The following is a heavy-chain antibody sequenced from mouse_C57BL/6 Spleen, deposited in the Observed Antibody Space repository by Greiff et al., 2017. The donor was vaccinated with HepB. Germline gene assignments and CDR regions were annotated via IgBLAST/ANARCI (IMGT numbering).Heavy chain of an antibody. D-gene: IGHD1-1*01. CDR2: ISYDGSN. V-gene: IGHV3-6*01. Sequence: VQLKESGPGLVKPSQSLSLTCSVTGYSITSGYYWNWIRQFPGNKLEWMGYISYDGSNNYNPSLKNRISITRDTSKNQFFLKLNSVTTEDTATYYCAPTVPYAMDYWGQGTSVTVSS. CDR1: GYSITSGYY. CDR3: APTVPYAMDY. J-gene: IGHJ4*01.